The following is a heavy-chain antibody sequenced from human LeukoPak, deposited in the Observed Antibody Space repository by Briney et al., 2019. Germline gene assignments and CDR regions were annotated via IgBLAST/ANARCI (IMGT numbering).Heavy chain of an antibody. D-gene: IGHD3-16*01. J-gene: IGHJ4*02. CDR3: ARDPKGDYVWAYYFDY. Sequence: SVKVSCKASGGTFSSYAISWVRQAPGQGLEWMGRIIPIFGTANYAQKFQGRVTITTDESTSTACMELSSLRSEDTAVYYCARDPKGDYVWAYYFDYWGQGTLVTVSS. CDR2: IIPIFGTA. V-gene: IGHV1-69*05. CDR1: GGTFSSYA.